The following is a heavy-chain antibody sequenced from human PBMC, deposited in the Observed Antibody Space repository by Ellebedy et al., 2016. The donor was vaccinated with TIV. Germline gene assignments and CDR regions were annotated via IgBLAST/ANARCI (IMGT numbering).Heavy chain of an antibody. Sequence: ASVKVSXKASGYTFTSYGISWVRQAPGQGLEWMGWISTYNGNTNYAQKLQGRVTMTTDTSTSTVYMELRSLRSDDTAVYYCAREGSWYSSSWSDYWGQGTLVTVSS. CDR2: ISTYNGNT. D-gene: IGHD6-13*01. V-gene: IGHV1-18*01. CDR1: GYTFTSYG. J-gene: IGHJ4*02. CDR3: AREGSWYSSSWSDY.